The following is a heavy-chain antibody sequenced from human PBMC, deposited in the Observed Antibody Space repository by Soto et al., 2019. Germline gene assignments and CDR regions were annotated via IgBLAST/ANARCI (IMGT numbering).Heavy chain of an antibody. Sequence: EVQLLESGGGLVQPGGSLRLSCAASGFTFSSYAMNWVRQAPGKGLEWVSVISGSDGSTYYADSVKGRFTISRDNSKNTRNLQMNSLRAEDTAVYYCARRSSSWYFDYWGQGPLVTVSS. CDR2: ISGSDGST. CDR3: ARRSSSWYFDY. J-gene: IGHJ4*02. CDR1: GFTFSSYA. D-gene: IGHD6-13*01. V-gene: IGHV3-23*01.